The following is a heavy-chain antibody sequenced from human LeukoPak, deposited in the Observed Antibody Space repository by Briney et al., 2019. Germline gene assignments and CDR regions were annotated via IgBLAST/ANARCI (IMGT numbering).Heavy chain of an antibody. V-gene: IGHV3-23*01. CDR2: ISGSGGST. J-gene: IGHJ4*02. CDR3: AKGILSDDYGDYFDY. Sequence: GGSLRLSCAASGFTFSSYAMSWVRQAPGKGLEWVPAISGSGGSTYYADSVKGRFTISRDNSKNTLYLQMNSLRAEDTAVYYCAKGILSDDYGDYFDYWGQGTLVTVSS. CDR1: GFTFSSYA. D-gene: IGHD4-17*01.